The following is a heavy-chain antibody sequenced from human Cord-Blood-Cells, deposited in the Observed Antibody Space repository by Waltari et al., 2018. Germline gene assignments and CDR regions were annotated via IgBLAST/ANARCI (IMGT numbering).Heavy chain of an antibody. J-gene: IGHJ3*02. Sequence: QVQLQESGPGLVKPSETLSLTCAVSGYSISSGYYWGWIRQPPGKGLEWIGSIYHSGSTYYNPSLTSRVTISVDTAKNQFSLKLSSVTAADTAVYYCASERGYYGSGSYDAFDIWGQGTMVTVSS. CDR2: IYHSGST. D-gene: IGHD3-10*01. CDR1: GYSISSGYY. CDR3: ASERGYYGSGSYDAFDI. V-gene: IGHV4-38-2*01.